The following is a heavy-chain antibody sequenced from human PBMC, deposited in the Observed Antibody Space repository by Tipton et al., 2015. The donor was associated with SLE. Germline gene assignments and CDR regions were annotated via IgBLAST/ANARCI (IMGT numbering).Heavy chain of an antibody. J-gene: IGHJ3*02. V-gene: IGHV4-38-2*01. CDR3: ARSSGGDDAFDI. D-gene: IGHD2-15*01. CDR2: IYHSGST. CDR1: GYSISSGYY. Sequence: TLSLTCAVSGYSISSGYYWGWIRQPPGKGLEWIGSIYHSGSTYYNPSLKSRVTISVDTSKNQFSLKLSSVTAADTAVYYCARSSGGDDAFDIWGQGTMVTVSS.